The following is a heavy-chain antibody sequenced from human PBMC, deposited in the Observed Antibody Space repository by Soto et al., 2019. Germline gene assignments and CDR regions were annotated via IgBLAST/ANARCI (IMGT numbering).Heavy chain of an antibody. V-gene: IGHV3-11*04. CDR3: AKDAIYYGSGQESLEPEL. Sequence: GGSLRLSCAASGFTFSDYYMSWIRQAPGKGLEWVSYISSSGSTIYYADSVKGRFTISRDNAKNSLYLQMISLRAEDTAVYYCAKDAIYYGSGQESLEPELWGQGTLVTSPQ. D-gene: IGHD3-10*01. J-gene: IGHJ4*02. CDR1: GFTFSDYY. CDR2: ISSSGSTI.